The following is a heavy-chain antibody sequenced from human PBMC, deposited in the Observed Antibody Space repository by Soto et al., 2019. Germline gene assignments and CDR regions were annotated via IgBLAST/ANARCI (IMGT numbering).Heavy chain of an antibody. J-gene: IGHJ4*02. CDR2: INAGNGNT. CDR3: ARALGFGDTH. Sequence: QVQLVQSGAEVKKPGASVKVSCQASGYTFTSYAMHWVRQAPGQRLEWMGWINAGNGNTKYSQKFQGRVTITRDTSASTAYMALSGLRSEDTDVYYCARALGFGDTHWGQGTLVTVSS. CDR1: GYTFTSYA. V-gene: IGHV1-3*01. D-gene: IGHD3-10*01.